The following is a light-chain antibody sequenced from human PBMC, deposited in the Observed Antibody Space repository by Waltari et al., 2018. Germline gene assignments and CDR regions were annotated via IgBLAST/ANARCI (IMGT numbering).Light chain of an antibody. CDR3: HQYHSTPPT. J-gene: IGKJ1*01. CDR1: QSVLYSANSNNY. Sequence: DIVMTQSPDSLAVSLGERATINCKSSQSVLYSANSNNYLSWNQQKPGQPPEQLIYWASIRTSGVPDRFSGSGFGTDFTLTISGLQAEDVAVYYCHQYHSTPPTFGQGTKVEVK. CDR2: WAS. V-gene: IGKV4-1*01.